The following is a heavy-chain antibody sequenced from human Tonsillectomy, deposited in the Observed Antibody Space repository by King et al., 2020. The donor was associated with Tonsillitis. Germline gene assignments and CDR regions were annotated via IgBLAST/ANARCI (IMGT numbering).Heavy chain of an antibody. J-gene: IGHJ4*02. V-gene: IGHV3-33*08. CDR2: MWYDGRNK. D-gene: IGHD6-19*01. CDR3: ARAGIAVAEPPDY. CDR1: RCTFSSYD. Sequence: VQLVESGGGVVQPGRSLRLSCAASRCTFSSYDMHWVRQAPGKGLEWVAVMWYDGRNKYYADSVKGRFTISRDNSKNTLYLQMNSLRAEDTAVYYCARAGIAVAEPPDYWGQGTLVTVSS.